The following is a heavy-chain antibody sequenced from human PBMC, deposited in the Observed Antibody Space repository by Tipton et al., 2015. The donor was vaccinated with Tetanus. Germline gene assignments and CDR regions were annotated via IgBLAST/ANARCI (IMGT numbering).Heavy chain of an antibody. D-gene: IGHD6-13*01. J-gene: IGHJ5*02. Sequence: TLSLTCTVSGGSMSNNYWSWIRQPPGKGLEWIAYIFHSGSTNYSPSLKSRVAISMDTSKNEFSLTLSSVTAADTAVYYCARGTWLYTSTYHRHWLDPWGQGTLVTVSS. V-gene: IGHV4-59*12. CDR2: IFHSGST. CDR1: GGSMSNNY. CDR3: ARGTWLYTSTYHRHWLDP.